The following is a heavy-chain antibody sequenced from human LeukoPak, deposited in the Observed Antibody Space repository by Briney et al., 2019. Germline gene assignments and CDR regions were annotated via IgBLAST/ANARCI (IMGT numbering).Heavy chain of an antibody. CDR2: ISSSGSTI. CDR1: GFTFSSYW. V-gene: IGHV3-48*04. Sequence: GGSLRLSCAASGFTFSSYWMSWVRQAPGKGLEWVSYISSSGSTIYYADSVKGRFTISRDNAKNSLYLQMNSLRAEDTAVYYCAKDAGTYPFYFDSWGPGILVTVSS. J-gene: IGHJ4*02. CDR3: AKDAGTYPFYFDS.